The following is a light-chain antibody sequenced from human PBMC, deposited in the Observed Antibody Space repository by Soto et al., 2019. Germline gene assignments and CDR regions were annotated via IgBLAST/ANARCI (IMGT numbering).Light chain of an antibody. CDR1: QNIGNK. Sequence: EIVMTQSPATLSVSPGGRAPLSCRASQNIGNKLAWYQHKPGQAPRLLIYGPSTRATGIPARFSGSGSGTDFTLTISSLEPEDFAVYYCQQRSNWPPITFGQGTRLEIK. J-gene: IGKJ5*01. CDR3: QQRSNWPPIT. CDR2: GPS. V-gene: IGKV3-11*01.